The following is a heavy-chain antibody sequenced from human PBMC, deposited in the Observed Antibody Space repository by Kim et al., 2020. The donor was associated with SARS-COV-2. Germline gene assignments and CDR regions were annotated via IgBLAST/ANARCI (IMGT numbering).Heavy chain of an antibody. D-gene: IGHD3-10*01. V-gene: IGHV3-33*05. CDR3: TRDQGMANLDY. J-gene: IGHJ4*02. CDR2: ISNDGSRQ. Sequence: GGSLRLSCAASGFIFSTYGIHWVRQAPGKGLEWVAVISNDGSRQNYADSVKGRFTISRDNFRNTLYLQMDSLRVDDTAVYYCTRDQGMANLDYWGQGTPVTVSS. CDR1: GFIFSTYG.